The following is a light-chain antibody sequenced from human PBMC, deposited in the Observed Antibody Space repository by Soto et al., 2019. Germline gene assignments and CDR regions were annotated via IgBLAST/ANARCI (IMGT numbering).Light chain of an antibody. V-gene: IGKV1-5*03. CDR3: QQYNTYPLT. CDR1: QSISTW. Sequence: GDRVTITCRASQSISTWLAWYQQKPGKAPKLLIYKASSLEAGVPSRFSGSGSGTEFNITISSLQPDDFAAYYCQQYNTYPLTFGGGTKVDIK. CDR2: KAS. J-gene: IGKJ4*01.